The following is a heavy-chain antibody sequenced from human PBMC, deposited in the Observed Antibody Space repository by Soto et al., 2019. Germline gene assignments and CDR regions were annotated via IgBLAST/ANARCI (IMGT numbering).Heavy chain of an antibody. Sequence: QMQLVQSGPEVKKPGTSVKVSSKASGFTFTSSAVQWVRQARGQRLEWIGWIVVGSGNTNYAQKFQERVTITRDMSTSTAYMELSSLRSEDTAVYYCAANGVVGATHDYWGQGTLVTVSS. V-gene: IGHV1-58*01. CDR2: IVVGSGNT. J-gene: IGHJ4*02. CDR1: GFTFTSSA. CDR3: AANGVVGATHDY. D-gene: IGHD1-26*01.